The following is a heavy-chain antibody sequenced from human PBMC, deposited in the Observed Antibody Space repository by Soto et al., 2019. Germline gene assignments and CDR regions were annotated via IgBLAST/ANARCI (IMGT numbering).Heavy chain of an antibody. D-gene: IGHD2-21*01. Sequence: GGSLRLSCAASGFTFSSYAMNWVRQSPGKGLEWVSGISAGGGGTYYADSVRGRFTISRDNSRSTLSLQMSSLRAEDTAIYYCTKGMYSSYWGRGTLVTVSS. CDR1: GFTFSSYA. J-gene: IGHJ4*02. CDR2: ISAGGGGT. CDR3: TKGMYSSY. V-gene: IGHV3-23*01.